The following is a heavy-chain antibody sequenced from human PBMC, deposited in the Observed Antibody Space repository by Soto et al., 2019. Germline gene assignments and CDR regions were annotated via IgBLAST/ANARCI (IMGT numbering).Heavy chain of an antibody. CDR3: ASHYDFGDYYYYMDV. J-gene: IGHJ6*03. CDR1: GGSFSGYY. D-gene: IGHD3-3*01. V-gene: IGHV4-34*01. CDR2: INHSGST. Sequence: PSETLSLTCAVYGGSFSGYYWSWIRQPPGKGLEWIGEINHSGSTNYNPSLKSRVTISVDTSKNQFSLKLSSVTAADTAVYYCASHYDFGDYYYYMDVWGKGTTVTVPS.